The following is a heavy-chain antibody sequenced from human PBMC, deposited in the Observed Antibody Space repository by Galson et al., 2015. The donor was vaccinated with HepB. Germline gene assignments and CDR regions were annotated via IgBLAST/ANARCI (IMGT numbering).Heavy chain of an antibody. Sequence: SLRLSCAASGFTFSDYYMNWIRQAPGKGLEWVSYISGSSNYINYADSVKGRFTISRDNAKNSLYLQMNSLRAEDTAVYYCARGYEHLYGVDVWGQGTTVTVSS. CDR3: ARGYEHLYGVDV. J-gene: IGHJ6*02. V-gene: IGHV3-11*06. CDR2: ISGSSNYI. CDR1: GFTFSDYY. D-gene: IGHD3-16*01.